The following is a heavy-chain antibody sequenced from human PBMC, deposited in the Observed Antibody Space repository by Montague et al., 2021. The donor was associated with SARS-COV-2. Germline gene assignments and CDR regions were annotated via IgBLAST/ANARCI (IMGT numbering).Heavy chain of an antibody. D-gene: IGHD2-15*01. Sequence: SETLSLTCTVSGGSISSFYWSWFRQPPGEGLEWIGYISDSGSTNHNPSLTSRVTMSVDTSKNQFSLKVNSVTAADTAVYYCARHYSATLPAVYWGQGTLVTVSS. CDR1: GGSISSFY. CDR3: ARHYSATLPAVY. V-gene: IGHV4-59*08. J-gene: IGHJ4*02. CDR2: ISDSGST.